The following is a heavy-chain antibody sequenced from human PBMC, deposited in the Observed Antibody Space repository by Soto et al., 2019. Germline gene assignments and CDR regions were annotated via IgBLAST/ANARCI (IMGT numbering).Heavy chain of an antibody. CDR2: ISGSGGST. CDR1: GFTFSSYA. CDR3: AKAQYLGYCSGGSCYGRNCYYYYGMDV. J-gene: IGHJ6*02. V-gene: IGHV3-23*01. D-gene: IGHD2-15*01. Sequence: EVQLLESGGGLVQPGGSLRLSCAASGFTFSSYAMSWVRQAPGKGLEWVSAISGSGGSTYYADSVKGRFTISRDNSKNTLNLKINSLRAEDTAVYYCAKAQYLGYCSGGSCYGRNCYYYYGMDVWGQGTTVTVSS.